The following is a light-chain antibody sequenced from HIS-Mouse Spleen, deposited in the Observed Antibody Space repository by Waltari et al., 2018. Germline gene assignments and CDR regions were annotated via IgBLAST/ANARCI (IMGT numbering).Light chain of an antibody. J-gene: IGLJ2*01. V-gene: IGLV3-25*03. CDR2: KDS. CDR1: AFPNQY. Sequence: SYELTQPPSASVSPAQQARTTSSADAFPNQYAYWSQQKPGQAPVLVIYKDSERPSGIRGRFSGSSSGKTVTLTISGVQAEDEADYYCQSADSSGTYSVVFGGGTKLTVL. CDR3: QSADSSGTYSVV.